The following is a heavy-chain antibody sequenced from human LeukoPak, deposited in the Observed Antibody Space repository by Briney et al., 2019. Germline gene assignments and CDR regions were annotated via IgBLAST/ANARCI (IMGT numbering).Heavy chain of an antibody. CDR2: ISAYNGNT. V-gene: IGHV1-18*01. CDR1: GYTFTSYG. Sequence: GASVKVSCKASGYTFTSYGISWVRQAPGQGLEWMGWISAYNGNTNYAQKLQGRVTMTTDTSTSTAYMELRSLRSDDTAVYYCARGGNYYGSTIGFDYWGQGTLVTVSS. CDR3: ARGGNYYGSTIGFDY. J-gene: IGHJ4*02. D-gene: IGHD3-22*01.